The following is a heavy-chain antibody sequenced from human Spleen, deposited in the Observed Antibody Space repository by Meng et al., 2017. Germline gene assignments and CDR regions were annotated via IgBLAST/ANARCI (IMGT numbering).Heavy chain of an antibody. V-gene: IGHV3-21*01. Sequence: GGSLRLSCAASGFTFSSYSMNWVRQAPGKGLEWVSSISSSSSYIYYADSVKGRFTISRDNAKNSLYLQMNSLRAEDTAVYYCARDLYAVRGVIITPDYGMDVWGQGTTVTVSS. CDR1: GFTFSSYS. D-gene: IGHD3-10*01. CDR2: ISSSSSYI. J-gene: IGHJ6*02. CDR3: ARDLYAVRGVIITPDYGMDV.